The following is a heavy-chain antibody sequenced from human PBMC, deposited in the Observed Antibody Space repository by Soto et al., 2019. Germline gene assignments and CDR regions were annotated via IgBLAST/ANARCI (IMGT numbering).Heavy chain of an antibody. D-gene: IGHD3-10*01. J-gene: IGHJ4*02. V-gene: IGHV1-2*02. CDR1: GYTFTGYY. CDR2: INPNSGGT. Sequence: GASVKVSCKASGYTFTGYYMHWVRQAPGQGLEWMGWINPNSGGTNYAQKFQGRVTMTRDTSISTAYMELSRLRSDDTAVYYCASLSITMVRGVISPHDHWGQGTLVTVSS. CDR3: ASLSITMVRGVISPHDH.